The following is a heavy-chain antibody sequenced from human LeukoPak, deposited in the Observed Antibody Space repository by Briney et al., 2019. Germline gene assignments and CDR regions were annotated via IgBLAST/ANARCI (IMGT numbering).Heavy chain of an antibody. J-gene: IGHJ4*02. Sequence: GASVKVSCKASGYTFTSYGISWVRQAPGQELEWMGWISAYNGNTNYAQKLQGRVTMTTDTSTSTAYMELRSLRSDDTAVYYCARAKYYYGSGSYYPDYWGQGTLVTVSS. V-gene: IGHV1-18*01. CDR2: ISAYNGNT. CDR1: GYTFTSYG. CDR3: ARAKYYYGSGSYYPDY. D-gene: IGHD3-10*01.